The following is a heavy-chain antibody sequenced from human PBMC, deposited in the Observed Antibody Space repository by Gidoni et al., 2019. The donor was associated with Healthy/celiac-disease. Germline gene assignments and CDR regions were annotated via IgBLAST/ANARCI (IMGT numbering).Heavy chain of an antibody. Sequence: EVQLVESGGGLVQPGRSLRLSCAASGFTFDDYAMHWVRQAPGKGLGWVSGISWNSGSIGYADSVKGRFTISRDNAKNSLYLQMNSLRAEDTALYYCAKDIGGLWFGELSSLDPWGQGTLVTVSS. CDR1: GFTFDDYA. CDR3: AKDIGGLWFGELSSLDP. D-gene: IGHD3-10*01. J-gene: IGHJ5*02. CDR2: ISWNSGSI. V-gene: IGHV3-9*01.